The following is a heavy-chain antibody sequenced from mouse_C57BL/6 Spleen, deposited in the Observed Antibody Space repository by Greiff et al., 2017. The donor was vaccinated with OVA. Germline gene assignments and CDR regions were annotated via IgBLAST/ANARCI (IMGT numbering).Heavy chain of an antibody. CDR2: IWRGGST. Sequence: QVQLQQSGPGLVQPSQSLSITCTVSGFSLTSYGVHWVRQSPGKGLEWLGVIWRGGSTDYNAAFMSRLSITKDNSKSQVFFKMNSLQADDTAIYYCAKPYGSSFHWYFDVWGTGTTVTVSS. J-gene: IGHJ1*03. D-gene: IGHD1-1*01. CDR1: GFSLTSYG. V-gene: IGHV2-5*01. CDR3: AKPYGSSFHWYFDV.